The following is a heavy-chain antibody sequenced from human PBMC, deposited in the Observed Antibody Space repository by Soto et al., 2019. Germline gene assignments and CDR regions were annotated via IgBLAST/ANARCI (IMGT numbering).Heavy chain of an antibody. D-gene: IGHD5-12*01. V-gene: IGHV1-69*01. CDR2: IIPTFGAA. CDR1: GDTFSSNS. Sequence: QVQLVQSGAEVRKPGSSVKVSCKASGDTFSSNSFSWVRQAPGQGPAYMGGIIPTFGAANYAQRFQDRLTITADESTTTVYMQLSSLRPDDTAVYSCATPSSGHDFLFEHWGQGTLVTVSS. CDR3: ATPSSGHDFLFEH. J-gene: IGHJ4*02.